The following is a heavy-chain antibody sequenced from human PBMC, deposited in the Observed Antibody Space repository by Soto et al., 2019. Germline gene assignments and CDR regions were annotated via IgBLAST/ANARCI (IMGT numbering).Heavy chain of an antibody. D-gene: IGHD6-13*01. CDR1: GGSISSGDYY. V-gene: IGHV4-30-4*01. J-gene: IGHJ4*02. CDR2: MYSSGTT. CDR3: ARDFSEFSSSWWYFDY. Sequence: QVQLQESGPGLVKPSQTLSLTCTVSGGSISSGDYYWSWIRQPPGKGLVWIGYMYSSGTTYYNPSLKSRVTISVDTSKNQFSLRLNSVTAADTAVYYCARDFSEFSSSWWYFDYWGQGALVTVSS.